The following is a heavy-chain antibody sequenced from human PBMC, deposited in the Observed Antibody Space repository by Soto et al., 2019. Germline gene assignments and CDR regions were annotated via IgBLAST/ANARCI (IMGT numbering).Heavy chain of an antibody. CDR3: AREGRGGIAEN. D-gene: IGHD6-13*01. V-gene: IGHV1-69*12. Sequence: QVQLVQSGAEVKKPGSSVKVSCKASGGTFSSYAISWVRQAPGQGLEWMGGIIPIFGTANYAQKFQGRVTITADESTSTAYGEVRRLRAEDAAVYYCAREGRGGIAENWGQGTLVTVSS. CDR1: GGTFSSYA. J-gene: IGHJ4*02. CDR2: IIPIFGTA.